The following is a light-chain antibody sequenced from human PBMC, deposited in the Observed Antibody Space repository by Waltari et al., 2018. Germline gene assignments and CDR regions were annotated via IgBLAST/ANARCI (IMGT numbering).Light chain of an antibody. Sequence: VVLTQSPATLSLSAGEGATLSCRASQNINTFLACDQQKPGQAPRLLIYDASNRATGVPVRFSGGGSGTDFTLTISCLEPEDFAVYYCQQRAVWPPNFGGGTKVEIK. CDR2: DAS. V-gene: IGKV3-11*01. J-gene: IGKJ4*01. CDR3: QQRAVWPPN. CDR1: QNINTF.